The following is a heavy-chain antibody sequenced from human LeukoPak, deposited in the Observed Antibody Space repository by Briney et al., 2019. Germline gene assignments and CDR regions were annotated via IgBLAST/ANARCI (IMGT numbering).Heavy chain of an antibody. V-gene: IGHV3-7*01. CDR1: GFIFTNYF. J-gene: IGHJ4*02. CDR3: ATDRGWRTSGYYLYYFEY. Sequence: GGSLRLSCAASGFIFTNYFMSWVRQAPGRGLEWVASIKHDGSEKYYVDSVRGRFTISRDNTMNSLYLQMSSLRAEDTAVYYCATDRGWRTSGYYLYYFEYWGQGTLVTYSS. CDR2: IKHDGSEK. D-gene: IGHD3-3*01.